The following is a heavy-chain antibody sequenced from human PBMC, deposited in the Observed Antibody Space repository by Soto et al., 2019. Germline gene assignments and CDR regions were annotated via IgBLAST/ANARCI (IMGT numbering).Heavy chain of an antibody. Sequence: SETLSLTCTVSGGSISSYYWSWIRQPPGKGLEWIGYIYYSGSTNYNPSLKRRVTISVDTSKNQVSLKLSSVTAADTAVYYCERRYGSSFEIWGQGTKVTVSS. J-gene: IGHJ3*02. V-gene: IGHV4-59*08. D-gene: IGHD3-10*01. CDR2: IYYSGST. CDR1: GGSISSYY. CDR3: ERRYGSSFEI.